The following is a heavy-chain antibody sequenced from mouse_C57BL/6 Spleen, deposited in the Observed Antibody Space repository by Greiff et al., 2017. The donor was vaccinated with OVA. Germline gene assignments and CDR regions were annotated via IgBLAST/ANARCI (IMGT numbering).Heavy chain of an antibody. J-gene: IGHJ4*01. CDR1: GYTFTSYW. Sequence: QVQLQQPGAELVKPGASVKMSCKASGYTFTSYWITWVKQRPGQGLEWIGDIYPGSGSTNYNEKFKSKATLTVDTSSSTAYMQLSSLTSEDSAVYYCARSYGSSSPYAMDYWGQGTSVTVSS. CDR3: ARSYGSSSPYAMDY. V-gene: IGHV1-55*01. CDR2: IYPGSGST. D-gene: IGHD1-1*01.